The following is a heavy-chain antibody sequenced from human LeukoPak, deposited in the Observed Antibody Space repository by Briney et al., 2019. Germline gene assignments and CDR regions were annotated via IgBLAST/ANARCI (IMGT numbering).Heavy chain of an antibody. CDR3: ARTKPTYYYDSRDDAFDI. CDR1: GGSISSGGYY. J-gene: IGHJ3*02. CDR2: IYHSGST. D-gene: IGHD3-22*01. V-gene: IGHV4-30-2*01. Sequence: SETLSLTCTVSGGSISSGGYYWSWVRQPPGTGLEWGGYIYHSGSTYYNPSLKSRVTISVDRSKNQFSLKLSSVTAADTAVYYCARTKPTYYYDSRDDAFDIWGQGTMVTVSS.